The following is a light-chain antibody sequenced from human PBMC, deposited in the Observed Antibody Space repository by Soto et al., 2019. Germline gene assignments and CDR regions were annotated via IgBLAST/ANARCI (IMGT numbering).Light chain of an antibody. CDR3: RQYDYRSPLT. V-gene: IGKV3-15*01. CDR2: GAS. J-gene: IGKJ4*01. Sequence: VMTPFPATLSVSPGGRATLSCMASQSVLTNLAWYHQKPGQAPRLLIYGASTRATGVPAKFSGSGSGTEFHLPISSVQNEDFGLYYGRQYDYRSPLTFGGGNQGEI. CDR1: QSVLTN.